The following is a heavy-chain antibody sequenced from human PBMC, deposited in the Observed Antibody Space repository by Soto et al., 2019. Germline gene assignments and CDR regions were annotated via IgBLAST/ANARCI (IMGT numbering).Heavy chain of an antibody. V-gene: IGHV4-34*01. CDR1: GGSLSGHY. CDR2: INHLGST. J-gene: IGHJ4*02. D-gene: IGHD1-20*01. CDR3: ASPQYYWNNPFVY. Sequence: QVQLQQWGAGLLKPSETLSLTCAVYGGSLSGHYWSWLRQPPGKGLEWIGEINHLGSTDYNPSLRSRVTISVDKSKNQFPLRLTSVPAADTAVYYCASPQYYWNNPFVYWGQGPLVTVSS.